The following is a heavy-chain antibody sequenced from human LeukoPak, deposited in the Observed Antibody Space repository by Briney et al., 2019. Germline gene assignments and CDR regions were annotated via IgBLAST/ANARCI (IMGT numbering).Heavy chain of an antibody. CDR2: INPDGSEK. V-gene: IGHV3-7*03. Sequence: GGSLRLSCAASGFIFSSYYMTWVRQVPGKGLEWVANINPDGSEKNYVDSVKGRFTISRDNARNSLYLQMNSQRAEDTALYYCARAGARSSDRWWYDYWGQGTLVTVSS. D-gene: IGHD2-15*01. CDR1: GFIFSSYY. J-gene: IGHJ4*02. CDR3: ARAGARSSDRWWYDY.